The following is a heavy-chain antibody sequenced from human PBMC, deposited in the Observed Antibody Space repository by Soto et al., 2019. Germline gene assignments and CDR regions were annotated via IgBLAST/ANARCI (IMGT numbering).Heavy chain of an antibody. J-gene: IGHJ4*02. CDR3: ARDKITGLFDY. Sequence: SETLSLTCAVYGGSFSGYSWTWIRQPPGTGLEWIGEINHTGSTNYNPSLKSRVTISVDTSKNQFSLKLTSVTAADTAVYYGARDKITGLFDYWGQGTLVTVSS. V-gene: IGHV4-34*01. CDR1: GGSFSGYS. CDR2: INHTGST. D-gene: IGHD2-8*02.